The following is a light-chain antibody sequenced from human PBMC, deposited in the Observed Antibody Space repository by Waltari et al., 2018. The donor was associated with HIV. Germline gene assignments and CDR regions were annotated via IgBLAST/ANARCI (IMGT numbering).Light chain of an antibody. J-gene: IGLJ1*01. CDR2: DVN. CDR1: SSDVGGYNY. Sequence: QSALTQPRSVSGSPGQPVTISCTGTSSDVGGYNYVSWYQQHPGKAPKLLIYDVNKRPSGVPDRFAGSKSGNTASLNISGLQTEDEADYYCYSYAGSYTSVFGTGTTVTVL. CDR3: YSYAGSYTSV. V-gene: IGLV2-11*01.